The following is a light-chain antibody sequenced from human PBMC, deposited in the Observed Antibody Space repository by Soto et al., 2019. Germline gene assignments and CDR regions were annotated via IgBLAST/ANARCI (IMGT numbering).Light chain of an antibody. CDR3: ATWDDSLNGHVV. J-gene: IGLJ2*01. V-gene: IGLV1-44*01. Sequence: QSVLPQPPSESGTPGQRVTISCSGSRSNIGSNTVNWYQQLPGTAPKFLIYSNNQRPSGVPKRFSASKSGTSASLAISGLQSEDEADYYCATWDDSLNGHVVFGGGTKVTVL. CDR1: RSNIGSNT. CDR2: SNN.